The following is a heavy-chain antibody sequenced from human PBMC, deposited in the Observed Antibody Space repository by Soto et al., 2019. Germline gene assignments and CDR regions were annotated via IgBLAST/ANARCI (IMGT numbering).Heavy chain of an antibody. CDR3: AKLGSPVVPAAIGNIVATIGDY. CDR1: GFTFSSYG. V-gene: IGHV3-30*18. Sequence: QVQLVESGGGVVQPGRSLRLSCAASGFTFSSYGMHWVRQAPGKGLEWVAVISYDGSNKYYADSVKGRFTISRDNSKNTLYLQMNSLRAEDTAVYYCAKLGSPVVPAAIGNIVATIGDYWGQGTLVTVSS. D-gene: IGHD2-2*02. CDR2: ISYDGSNK. J-gene: IGHJ4*02.